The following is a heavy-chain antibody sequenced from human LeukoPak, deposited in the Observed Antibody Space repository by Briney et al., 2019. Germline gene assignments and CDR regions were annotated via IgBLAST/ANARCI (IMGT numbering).Heavy chain of an antibody. J-gene: IGHJ4*02. CDR2: ISAGGGTT. CDR3: AKGSGGSRDSILDY. Sequence: GGSLRLSCAASGFTFSSYAMSWVRQAPGTWLEWVSGISAGGGTTYYADSVKGRFTISRDNSKNTLYLQMNGLRAEDTAIYYCAKGSGGSRDSILDYWGQGTLVTVSS. CDR1: GFTFSSYA. V-gene: IGHV3-23*01. D-gene: IGHD2-15*01.